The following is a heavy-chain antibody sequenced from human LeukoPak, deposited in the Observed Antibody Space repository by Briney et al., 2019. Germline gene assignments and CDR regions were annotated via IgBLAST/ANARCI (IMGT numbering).Heavy chain of an antibody. D-gene: IGHD2/OR15-2a*01. J-gene: IGHJ4*02. Sequence: GGSLRLSCAASGFTFSSYCMSWVRQAPGKGLEWVPYISSSGSTIYYADSVKGRFTISRDNAKNSLYLQMNSLRAEDTAVYYCARDLWKARPLINFDYWGQGTLVTVSS. V-gene: IGHV3-48*04. CDR2: ISSSGSTI. CDR1: GFTFSSYC. CDR3: ARDLWKARPLINFDY.